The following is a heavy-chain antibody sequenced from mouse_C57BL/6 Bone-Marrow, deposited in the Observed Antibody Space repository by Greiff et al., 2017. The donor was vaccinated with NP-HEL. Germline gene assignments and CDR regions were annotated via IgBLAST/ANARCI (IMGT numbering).Heavy chain of an antibody. J-gene: IGHJ2*01. D-gene: IGHD1-1*01. V-gene: IGHV1-4*01. Sequence: VKLVESGAELARPGASVKMSCKASGYTFTSYTMHWVKQRPGQGLEWIGYINPSSGYTKYNQKFKDKATLTADKSSSTAYMQLISLTSEDSSVYYCARSGTHFDYWGQGTTLTVSS. CDR1: GYTFTSYT. CDR2: INPSSGYT. CDR3: ARSGTHFDY.